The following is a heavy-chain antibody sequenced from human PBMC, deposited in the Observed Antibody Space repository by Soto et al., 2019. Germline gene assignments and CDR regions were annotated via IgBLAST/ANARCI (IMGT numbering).Heavy chain of an antibody. CDR3: ARVARWGVARYFDY. J-gene: IGHJ4*02. D-gene: IGHD3-16*01. V-gene: IGHV1-69*06. CDR1: GGTFSTFG. CDR2: FIPMFDTA. Sequence: SVKVSCKASGGTFSTFGVSWVRQAPGQGLEWMGGFIPMFDTAHYPPKFQGRLTITADKSTGTVYMELASLTSQDTAVYYCARVARWGVARYFDYWGQGTLVTVSS.